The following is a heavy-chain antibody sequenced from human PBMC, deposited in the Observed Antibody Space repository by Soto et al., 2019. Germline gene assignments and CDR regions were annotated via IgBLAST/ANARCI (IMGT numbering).Heavy chain of an antibody. J-gene: IGHJ5*02. Sequence: QVQLVQSGAEVKKPGSSVKVSCKASGGTFSSYAISWVRQAPGQGLEWRGGSIPIFGTANYAQKFQGRVTITADESTSTDYMELSSLRSEDTAVDYCARSDYCSGGSCYSWFDPWGQGTLVTVSS. CDR3: ARSDYCSGGSCYSWFDP. CDR1: GGTFSSYA. V-gene: IGHV1-69*01. D-gene: IGHD2-15*01. CDR2: SIPIFGTA.